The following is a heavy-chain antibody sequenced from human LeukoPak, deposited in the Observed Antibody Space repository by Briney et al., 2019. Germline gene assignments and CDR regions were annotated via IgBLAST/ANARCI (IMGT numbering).Heavy chain of an antibody. D-gene: IGHD3-10*01. CDR2: ITNSGNSK. CDR1: EFTFSSYS. Sequence: GGSLRLSCAASEFTFSSYSMNWVRQAPGKGLEWVSYITNSGNSKSYADSVKGRFTISRDNSKNTVYLQMNSLRDEDTAVYYCARATAGIYGLDVWGQGTTVTVSS. CDR3: ARATAGIYGLDV. V-gene: IGHV3-48*02. J-gene: IGHJ6*02.